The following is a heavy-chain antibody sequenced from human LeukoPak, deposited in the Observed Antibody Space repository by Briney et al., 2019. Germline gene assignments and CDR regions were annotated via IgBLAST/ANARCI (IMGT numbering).Heavy chain of an antibody. V-gene: IGHV3-48*01. J-gene: IGHJ4*02. CDR3: ARDRSGGYSGSFDY. CDR1: GFTFSSYG. Sequence: PGGSLRLSCSASGFTFSSYGMNWLRQAPGKGLEWVSYISSSSGTIYYADSVKGRFTISRDNAKNSLYLQMNSLRAEDTAVYYCARDRSGGYSGSFDYWGQGTLVTVSS. CDR2: ISSSSGTI. D-gene: IGHD2-21*02.